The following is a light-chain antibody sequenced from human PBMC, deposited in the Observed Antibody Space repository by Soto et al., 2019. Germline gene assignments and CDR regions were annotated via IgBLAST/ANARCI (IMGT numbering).Light chain of an antibody. CDR3: AVWDASLNGRV. J-gene: IGLJ1*01. CDR2: SNN. Sequence: QSVLTQPPSASGTPGQRVTISCSGSSSNIGSNTINWYQQLPGTAPKLLIYSNNQRPSGVPDRFSGSKSGTSASLAISGLQSEDEADYYCAVWDASLNGRVFGTGTKLTVL. V-gene: IGLV1-44*01. CDR1: SSNIGSNT.